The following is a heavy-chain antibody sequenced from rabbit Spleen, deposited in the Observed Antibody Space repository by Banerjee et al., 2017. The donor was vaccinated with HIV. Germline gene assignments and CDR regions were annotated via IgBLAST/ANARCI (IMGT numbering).Heavy chain of an antibody. CDR2: INVATGKP. CDR1: GFSFGDRDV. CDR3: ARDLVGVIGWNFYL. Sequence: QEQLVESGGGLVQPEGSLPLTCTASGFSFGDRDVLCWVRQAPGKGLEWIACINVATGKPVYATWAKGRFTISRTSSTTVTLRMTSLTAADTATYFCARDLVGVIGWNFYLWGPGTLVTVS. V-gene: IGHV1S45*01. J-gene: IGHJ4*01. D-gene: IGHD1-1*01.